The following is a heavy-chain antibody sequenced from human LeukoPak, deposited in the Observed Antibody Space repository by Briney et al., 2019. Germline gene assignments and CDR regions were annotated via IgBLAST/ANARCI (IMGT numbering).Heavy chain of an antibody. J-gene: IGHJ6*02. CDR3: ARGHYGLDV. CDR2: IYNSASNT. Sequence: GGSLRLSCAASGFTFSDHYMSWISQTRGKALEWVSYIYNSASNTYYADSVKGRFTISRDNAKNVLYLQMNNLRVEDTAVYYCARGHYGLDVWGQGTTVTVSS. CDR1: GFTFSDHY. V-gene: IGHV3-11*01.